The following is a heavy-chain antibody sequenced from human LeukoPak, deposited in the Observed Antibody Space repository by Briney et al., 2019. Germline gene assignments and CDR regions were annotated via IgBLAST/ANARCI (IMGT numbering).Heavy chain of an antibody. Sequence: GGSLRLSCAASGFTFSSYAMHWVRQAPGKGLEWVAVISYDGSNKYYADSVKGRFTISRDNVKNTLYLQMNSLRAEDTAVYYCARDGWPDAFDIWGQGTMVTVSS. V-gene: IGHV3-30-3*01. CDR1: GFTFSSYA. CDR2: ISYDGSNK. J-gene: IGHJ3*02. CDR3: ARDGWPDAFDI. D-gene: IGHD6-19*01.